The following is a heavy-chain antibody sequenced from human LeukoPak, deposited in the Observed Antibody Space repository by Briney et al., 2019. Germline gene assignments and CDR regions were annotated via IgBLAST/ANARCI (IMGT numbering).Heavy chain of an antibody. CDR3: AKELRDGYAEYSSWYSAGFGY. V-gene: IGHV3-30-3*01. J-gene: IGHJ4*02. D-gene: IGHD6-13*01. Sequence: GRSLRLSCAASGFTFSSYAMHWVRQAPGKGLEWVAVISYDGSNKYYADSVKGRYTISRDNSKNTLYLQMNSLRAEDTAVYYCAKELRDGYAEYSSWYSAGFGYWGQGTLVTVSS. CDR1: GFTFSSYA. CDR2: ISYDGSNK.